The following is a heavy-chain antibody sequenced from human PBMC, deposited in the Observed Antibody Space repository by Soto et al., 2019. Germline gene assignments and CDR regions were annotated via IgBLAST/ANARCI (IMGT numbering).Heavy chain of an antibody. CDR1: GFTFSGSA. Sequence: EVQLVESGGGLVQPGGSLKLSCAASGFTFSGSAMHWVRQASGKGLEWVGRIRSKANSYATAYAVSVKGKVTISRDDSRNTSYLQMNSLKSEDTAVYYCDRGVYDFWCGHPRGLDYCGQGTVVIVCS. J-gene: IGHJ4*02. CDR2: IRSKANSYAT. V-gene: IGHV3-73*02. CDR3: DRGVYDFWCGHPRGLDY. D-gene: IGHD3-3*01.